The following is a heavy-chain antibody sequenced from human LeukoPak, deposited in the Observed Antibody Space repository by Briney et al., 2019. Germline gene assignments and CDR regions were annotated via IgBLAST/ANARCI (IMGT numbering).Heavy chain of an antibody. CDR3: ARSGGSSSLGY. J-gene: IGHJ4*02. CDR2: INTDGSST. Sequence: GGSLRLSCAASGFTFSSYWMHWVRQAPGKGLVWVSHINTDGSSTTYADSVKGRLTISRDNAKNTLQLQMNSLGAEDTAVYYCARSGGSSSLGYWGQGTLVTVSS. V-gene: IGHV3-74*01. D-gene: IGHD6-6*01. CDR1: GFTFSSYW.